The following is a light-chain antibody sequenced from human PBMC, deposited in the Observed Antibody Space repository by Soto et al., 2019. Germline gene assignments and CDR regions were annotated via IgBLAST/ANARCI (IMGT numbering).Light chain of an antibody. Sequence: EIVMTQSPATLSVSPGERATLSCRASQSVRGNLAWYQQKPGQSPRLLIYGASSRATGIPVRFSGSGSGTEFTLTISSLQSEDFATYYCQQYNSYPYTFGQGTKLEIK. V-gene: IGKV3-15*01. CDR1: QSVRGN. CDR2: GAS. J-gene: IGKJ2*01. CDR3: QQYNSYPYT.